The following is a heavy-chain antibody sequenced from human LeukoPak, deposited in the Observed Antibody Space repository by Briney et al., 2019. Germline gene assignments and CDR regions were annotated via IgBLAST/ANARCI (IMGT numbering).Heavy chain of an antibody. D-gene: IGHD3-10*01. CDR3: ARDHPMVRGVISYYFDY. V-gene: IGHV3-23*01. Sequence: GGSLRLSCAASGFTFGSYAMSWVRQAPGKGLEWVSAISGSGGSTYYADSVKGRFTISRDNSKNTLYLQMNSLRAEDTAIYYCARDHPMVRGVISYYFDYWGQGTLVTVSS. J-gene: IGHJ4*02. CDR2: ISGSGGST. CDR1: GFTFGSYA.